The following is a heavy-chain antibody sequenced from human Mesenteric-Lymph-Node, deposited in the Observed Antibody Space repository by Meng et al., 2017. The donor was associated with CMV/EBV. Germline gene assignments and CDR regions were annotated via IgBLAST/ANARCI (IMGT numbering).Heavy chain of an antibody. CDR2: IYPGDSDT. J-gene: IGHJ6*02. D-gene: IGHD3-22*01. CDR3: ARGLNGGGYPLSMDV. Sequence: GESLKISCKGSGYSFTSYWIGLVRQMPGKGLEWMGIIYPGDSDTRYSPSFQGQVTISADKSISTAYLQWSSLKASDTAMYYCARGLNGGGYPLSMDVWGQGTTVTVSS. CDR1: GYSFTSYW. V-gene: IGHV5-51*01.